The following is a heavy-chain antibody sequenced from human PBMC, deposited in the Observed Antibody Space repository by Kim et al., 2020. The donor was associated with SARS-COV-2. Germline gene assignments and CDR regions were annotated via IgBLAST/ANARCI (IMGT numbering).Heavy chain of an antibody. V-gene: IGHV1-69*04. J-gene: IGHJ5*02. CDR3: ARGGIVVVPAAPRGWFDP. CDR1: GGTLSSYA. Sequence: SVKVSCKASGGTLSSYAISWVRQAPGQGLEWMGRIIPILGIANYAQKFQGRVTITADKSTSTAYMELSSLRSEDTAVYYCARGGIVVVPAAPRGWFDPWGQGTLVTVSS. D-gene: IGHD2-2*01. CDR2: IIPILGIA.